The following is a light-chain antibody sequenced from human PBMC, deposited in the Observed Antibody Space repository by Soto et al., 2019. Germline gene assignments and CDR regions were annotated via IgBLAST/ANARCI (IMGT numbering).Light chain of an antibody. V-gene: IGKV1-39*01. Sequence: DIQITRSPSSLSASVGDRVTITCRPSQSISSYLNWYQQKPGKAPKLLIYAASSLQSGVPSRFSGSGSGTDFTLTISSLQPEDFATYYCQQSYSTPLTFGGGTKVDIK. CDR3: QQSYSTPLT. J-gene: IGKJ4*01. CDR1: QSISSY. CDR2: AAS.